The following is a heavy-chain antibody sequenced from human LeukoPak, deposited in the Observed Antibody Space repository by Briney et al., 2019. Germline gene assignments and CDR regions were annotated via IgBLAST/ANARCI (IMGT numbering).Heavy chain of an antibody. CDR3: ARAEYDSSLGFAY. D-gene: IGHD3-22*01. J-gene: IGHJ4*02. V-gene: IGHV3-53*01. CDR1: GFTVSSDY. CDR2: ISSGGST. Sequence: GGSLRLSCVASGFTVSSDYMSWVRQAPGKGLEWVSLISSGGSTYYADSVKGRFTISRDNSKNTLYLQMFSLRADDTAVYYCARAEYDSSLGFAYWGQGTLVTVS.